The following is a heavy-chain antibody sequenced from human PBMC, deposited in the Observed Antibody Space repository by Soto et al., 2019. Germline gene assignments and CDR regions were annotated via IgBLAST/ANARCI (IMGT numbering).Heavy chain of an antibody. CDR3: ARSYYDILTGYLGSAFDI. CDR2: IYYSGST. D-gene: IGHD3-9*01. CDR1: GGSISSGDYY. V-gene: IGHV4-30-4*01. Sequence: QVQLQESGPGLVKPSQTLSLTCTVSGGSISSGDYYWSWIRQPPGKGLEWIGYIYYSGSTYYNPSLKSRVTISVDTSNNQFSLKLSSVTAADAAVYYCARSYYDILTGYLGSAFDIWGQGTMVTVSS. J-gene: IGHJ3*02.